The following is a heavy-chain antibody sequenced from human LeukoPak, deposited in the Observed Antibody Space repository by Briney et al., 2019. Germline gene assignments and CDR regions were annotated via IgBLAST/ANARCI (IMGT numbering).Heavy chain of an antibody. CDR1: GFTFSSYW. D-gene: IGHD6-19*01. CDR3: ARDASALY. V-gene: IGHV3-7*01. J-gene: IGHJ4*02. CDR2: IKPDGSEK. Sequence: GGSLRLSCAASGFTFSSYWMTWVRPAPGKGLEWVASIKPDGSEKYYLDSVKGRFTISRDNARDSLYLQMNSLRDDDTSVYFCARDASALYWGRGTLVTVSS.